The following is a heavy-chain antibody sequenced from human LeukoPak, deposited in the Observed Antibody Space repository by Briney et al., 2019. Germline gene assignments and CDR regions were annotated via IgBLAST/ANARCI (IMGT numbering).Heavy chain of an antibody. CDR3: ARYRYYYDSSGYNETDAFDI. CDR1: GGSINNHI. J-gene: IGHJ3*02. V-gene: IGHV4-59*11. Sequence: PSETLSLTRSVSGGSINNHIWGWIRQPPGKGLEWIGYISYSGSANYNPSLKSRVTISVDTSKNQFSLKVTSVTAADTAVYYCARYRYYYDSSGYNETDAFDIWGQGTMVTVSS. CDR2: ISYSGSA. D-gene: IGHD3-22*01.